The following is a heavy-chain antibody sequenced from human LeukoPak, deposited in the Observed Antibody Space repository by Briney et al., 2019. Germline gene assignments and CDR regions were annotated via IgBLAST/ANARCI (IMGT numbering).Heavy chain of an antibody. V-gene: IGHV4-59*01. CDR2: IYYSGST. D-gene: IGHD3-9*01. Sequence: PSETLSLTCSVSGDSISTYYWSWIRQPPGKGLEWIGYIYYSGSTNYNPSLKSRVTISVDTSKNQFSLKLSSVTAADTAVYYCARGSLSYDILTGYYNGNAFDIWGQGTMVTVSS. J-gene: IGHJ3*02. CDR3: ARGSLSYDILTGYYNGNAFDI. CDR1: GDSISTYY.